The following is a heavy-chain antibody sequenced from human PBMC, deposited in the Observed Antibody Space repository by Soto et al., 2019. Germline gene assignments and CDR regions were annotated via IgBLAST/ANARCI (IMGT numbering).Heavy chain of an antibody. CDR2: IWHDGNNK. D-gene: IGHD1-26*01. Sequence: GGSLRLSCAASGFTFSNYGMHWVRQAPGKGLEWVAIIWHDGNNKYYADSVRGRFIISRDNSKNRLHLQMNSLRAEDTAVYYCASDIVGASDSYGLDVWGQGNPVTVSS. CDR3: ASDIVGASDSYGLDV. CDR1: GFTFSNYG. V-gene: IGHV3-33*01. J-gene: IGHJ6*02.